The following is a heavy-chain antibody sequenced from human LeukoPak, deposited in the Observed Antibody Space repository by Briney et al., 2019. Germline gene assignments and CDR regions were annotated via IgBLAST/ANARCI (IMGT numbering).Heavy chain of an antibody. D-gene: IGHD2-2*02. CDR1: GFIFGDYS. V-gene: IGHV3-23*01. CDR3: VKDRPCDTCMSMDA. Sequence: GGSLRLSCAASGFIFGDYSMSWVRQDPGKGLEWVSGIGRVGYTYYADSVKGRFTISRDDSKKMVYLQMNRLRVEDTAIYYCVKDRPCDTCMSMDAWGQGTTVTVSS. J-gene: IGHJ6*02. CDR2: IGRVGYT.